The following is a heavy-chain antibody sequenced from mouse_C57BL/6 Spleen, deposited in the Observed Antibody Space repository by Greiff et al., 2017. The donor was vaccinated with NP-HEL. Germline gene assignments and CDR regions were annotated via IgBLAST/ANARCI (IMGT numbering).Heavy chain of an antibody. CDR3: TPLLLRSSDGGIAY. D-gene: IGHD1-1*01. Sequence: EVQLQESGAELVRPGASVKLSCTASGFNFKDDYMHWVKQRPEQGLEWIGWIAPENGDTEYASKFQGKATITADTSSNTAYLQLSSLTSEDTAVYYCTPLLLRSSDGGIAYWGQGTLVTVSA. V-gene: IGHV14-4*01. CDR2: IAPENGDT. J-gene: IGHJ3*01. CDR1: GFNFKDDY.